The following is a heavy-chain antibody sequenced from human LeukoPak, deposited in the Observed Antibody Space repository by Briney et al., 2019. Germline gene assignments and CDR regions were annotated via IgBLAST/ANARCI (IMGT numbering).Heavy chain of an antibody. J-gene: IGHJ4*02. CDR3: ARLRDGDYGSYAGDY. Sequence: GESLKISCEGSGYSFTSYWIGWVRQMPGKGLEWMGIIYPGDSDTRYSPSFQGQVTISADKSISTAYLQWSSLKASDTAMYYCARLRDGDYGSYAGDYWGQGTLVTVSS. CDR1: GYSFTSYW. V-gene: IGHV5-51*01. D-gene: IGHD4-17*01. CDR2: IYPGDSDT.